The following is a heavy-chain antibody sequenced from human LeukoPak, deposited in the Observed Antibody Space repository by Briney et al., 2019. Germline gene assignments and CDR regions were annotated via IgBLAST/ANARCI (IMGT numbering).Heavy chain of an antibody. D-gene: IGHD1-26*01. Sequence: EASVKVSCKASGYTFTGYYTHWVRQAPGQGLEWMGWINPNSGGTNYAQKFQGRVTMTRDTSISTAYMELSRLRSDDTAVYYCARDLEGTWEPNAFDIWGQGTMVTVSS. V-gene: IGHV1-2*02. J-gene: IGHJ3*02. CDR1: GYTFTGYY. CDR3: ARDLEGTWEPNAFDI. CDR2: INPNSGGT.